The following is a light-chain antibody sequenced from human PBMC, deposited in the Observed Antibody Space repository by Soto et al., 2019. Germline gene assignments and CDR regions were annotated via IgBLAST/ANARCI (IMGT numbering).Light chain of an antibody. CDR1: STDVGSYNR. CDR3: SSYTSSNNYV. J-gene: IGLJ1*01. CDR2: EVS. V-gene: IGLV2-18*02. Sequence: QSALTQPPSVSGSPGQSVTISCTGTSTDVGSYNRVSWYQQPPGTAPKLMIYEVSHRPSGVPDLFSGSKSGNTASLTICRLQAEEEAEYYCSSYTSSNNYVFGTGTKLTVL.